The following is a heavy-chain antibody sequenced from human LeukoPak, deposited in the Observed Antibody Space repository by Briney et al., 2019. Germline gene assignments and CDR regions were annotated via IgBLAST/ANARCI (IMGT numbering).Heavy chain of an antibody. Sequence: SETLSLTCTVSGGSISSGDYYWSWIRQPPGKGLEWIGYIYYSGSTYYNPSLKSRVTISVDTSKNQFSLKLRSVTAADTAVYYCAGTRTTVTTFWFDPWGQGTLVTVSS. CDR3: AGTRTTVTTFWFDP. CDR1: GGSISSGDYY. J-gene: IGHJ5*02. V-gene: IGHV4-30-4*08. D-gene: IGHD4-17*01. CDR2: IYYSGST.